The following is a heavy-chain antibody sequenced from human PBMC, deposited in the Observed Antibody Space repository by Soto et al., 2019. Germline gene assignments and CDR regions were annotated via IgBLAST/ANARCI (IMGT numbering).Heavy chain of an antibody. D-gene: IGHD2-2*01. CDR2: ISAYNGNT. CDR3: ARTYCSSARCYSDY. CDR1: GYTFTSHG. J-gene: IGHJ4*02. Sequence: QVQLVQSGAEVKKPGASVKVSCKTSGYTFTSHGISWVRQAPGQGLEWMGWISAYNGNTNYAQKLQGRVTMTTDTPASTAYMELRSVRSDDTAVYYCARTYCSSARCYSDYWGQGTLVTVSS. V-gene: IGHV1-18*04.